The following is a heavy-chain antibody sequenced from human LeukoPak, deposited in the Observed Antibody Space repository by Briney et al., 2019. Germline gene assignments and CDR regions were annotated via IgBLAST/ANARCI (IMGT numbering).Heavy chain of an antibody. J-gene: IGHJ1*01. CDR1: GFTFTSSA. V-gene: IGHV1-58*01. Sequence: GTSVKVSCKASGFTFTSSAVQWVRQARGQRLEWIGWIVVGSGNTNYTQKFQERVTITRDMSTSTAYMELSSLRSEDTAVYYCAAAPPPRLYDILTGYYFQHWGQGTLVTVSS. D-gene: IGHD3-9*01. CDR3: AAAPPPRLYDILTGYYFQH. CDR2: IVVGSGNT.